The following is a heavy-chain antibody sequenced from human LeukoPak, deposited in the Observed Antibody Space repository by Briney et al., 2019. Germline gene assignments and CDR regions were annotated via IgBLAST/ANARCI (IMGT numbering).Heavy chain of an antibody. CDR3: ARGLSSGWYIVYFDY. D-gene: IGHD6-19*01. J-gene: IGHJ4*02. CDR2: INAGNGNT. Sequence: ASVKVSCKASGYTFTSYAMHWVRQAPGQRLEWMGWINAGNGNTKYSQKFQGRVTITRDTSASTAYMEPSSLRSEDTAVYYCARGLSSGWYIVYFDYWGQGTLVTVSS. CDR1: GYTFTSYA. V-gene: IGHV1-3*01.